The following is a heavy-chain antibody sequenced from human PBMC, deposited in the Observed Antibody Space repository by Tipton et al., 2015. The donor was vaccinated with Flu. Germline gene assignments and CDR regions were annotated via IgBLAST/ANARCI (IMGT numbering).Heavy chain of an antibody. Sequence: SLRLSCAASGFTFSSYAMHWVRQAPGKGLEWVAVISYDGSNKVDSVKGRFTISRDNSKNTLYLQMNSLRTEDTAVYYCAREGATTYQDAFDIWSQETMVTISS. J-gene: IGHJ3*02. CDR2: ISYDGSN. V-gene: IGHV3-30*01. CDR1: GFTFSSYA. CDR3: AREGATTYQDAFDI. D-gene: IGHD5-12*01.